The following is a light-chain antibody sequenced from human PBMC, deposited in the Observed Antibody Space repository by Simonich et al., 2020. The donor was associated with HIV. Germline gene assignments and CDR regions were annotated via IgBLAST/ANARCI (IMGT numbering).Light chain of an antibody. CDR2: AAS. Sequence: DIQMTQSPSSLSASVGDRVTITCQASQDIRNYLNWYQQKPGKAPKLLISAASSLQSGVPSRFSGSGAGTDFTLTISSLQPEDFTTYYCQQTYNTPPWTFGQGTKVEIK. J-gene: IGKJ1*01. CDR1: QDIRNY. V-gene: IGKV1-39*01. CDR3: QQTYNTPPWT.